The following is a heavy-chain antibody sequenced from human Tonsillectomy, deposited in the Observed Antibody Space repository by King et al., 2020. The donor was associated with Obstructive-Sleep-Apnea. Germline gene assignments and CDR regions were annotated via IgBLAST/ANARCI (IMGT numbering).Heavy chain of an antibody. V-gene: IGHV3-7*03. Sequence: VQLVESGGGLVQPGGSLRLSCAASGFTFSSYWMSWVRQAPGKGLEWVANIKQDGSEKYYVDSVKGRFTISRDNAKNSLYLQMNSLRAEDTAVYYCARDGGVYATSEYFQHWGQGTLVTVSS. CDR1: GFTFSSYW. D-gene: IGHD2-8*01. CDR2: IKQDGSEK. J-gene: IGHJ1*01. CDR3: ARDGGVYATSEYFQH.